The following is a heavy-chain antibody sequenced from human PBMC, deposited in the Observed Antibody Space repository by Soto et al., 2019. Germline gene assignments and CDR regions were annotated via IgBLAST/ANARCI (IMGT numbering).Heavy chain of an antibody. V-gene: IGHV1-69*13. Sequence: GASVKVSCKASGGTFSSYAISWVRQAPGQGLEWMGGIIPIFGTANYAQKFQGRVTITADESTSTAYMELSSLRSEDTAVYYCAREGYSYDLYYFDYWGQGTLVTVSS. D-gene: IGHD5-18*01. CDR1: GGTFSSYA. J-gene: IGHJ4*02. CDR2: IIPIFGTA. CDR3: AREGYSYDLYYFDY.